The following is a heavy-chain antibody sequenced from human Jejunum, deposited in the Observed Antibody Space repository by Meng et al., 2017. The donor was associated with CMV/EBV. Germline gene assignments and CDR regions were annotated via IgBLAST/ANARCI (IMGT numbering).Heavy chain of an antibody. CDR3: ARHGDLPDFDY. D-gene: IGHD4-17*01. Sequence: RPGPAWPPEALSLPCAVSGDYISRGYSGGWIRQPPGKGLEWIASIYHNGNSHSNPSLKSRLTISVDTSKNQFSLSLISVTAADTGVYYCARHGDLPDFDYWGQGALVTVSS. J-gene: IGHJ4*02. CDR1: GDYISRGYS. V-gene: IGHV4-38-2*01. CDR2: IYHNGNS.